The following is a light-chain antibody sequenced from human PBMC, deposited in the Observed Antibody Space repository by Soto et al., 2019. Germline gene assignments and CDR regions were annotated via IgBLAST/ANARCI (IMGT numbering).Light chain of an antibody. CDR1: QSVSSSS. V-gene: IGKV3-20*01. CDR3: QQYGGSPRT. CDR2: DAS. J-gene: IGKJ1*01. Sequence: EIVLTQSPGTLSLSPGERATLSCRASQSVSSSSLAWYQHKRGQAPRLLIHDASSRATGIPDRFSGSGSGTDFTLTISRLEPEDFAVYYCQQYGGSPRTFGQGTKVEVK.